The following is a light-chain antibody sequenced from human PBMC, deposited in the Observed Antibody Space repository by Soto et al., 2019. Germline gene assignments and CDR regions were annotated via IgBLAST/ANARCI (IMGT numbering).Light chain of an antibody. Sequence: EIVLTQSPGFLSVSPGERATLSCRASQTVRNGYLAWYQHKAGQAPRLLIYRTLSRAAGIPDRFSGSGSGTAFTLTISRLEPEDFAVYFCQQYADSPVTFGGGTKVEIK. CDR3: QQYADSPVT. V-gene: IGKV3-20*01. CDR2: RTL. J-gene: IGKJ4*01. CDR1: QTVRNGY.